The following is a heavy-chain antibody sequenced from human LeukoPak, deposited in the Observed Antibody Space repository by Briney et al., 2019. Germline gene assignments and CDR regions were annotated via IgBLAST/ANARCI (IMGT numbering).Heavy chain of an antibody. CDR1: GFTFSSYW. CDR3: AKDRALYDYVWGSYRSHDAFDI. Sequence: GGSLRLSCAASGFTFSSYWMSWVRQAPGKGLEWVANIKQDGSEKYYVDSVKGRFTISRDNSKNTLYLQMNSLRAEDTAVYYCAKDRALYDYVWGSYRSHDAFDIWGQGTMVTVSS. J-gene: IGHJ3*02. D-gene: IGHD3-16*02. V-gene: IGHV3-7*03. CDR2: IKQDGSEK.